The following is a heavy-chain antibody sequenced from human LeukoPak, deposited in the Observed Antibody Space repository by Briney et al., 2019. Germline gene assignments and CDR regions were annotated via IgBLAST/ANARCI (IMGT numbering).Heavy chain of an antibody. CDR3: AREGTYCSRTSGYDSFLDY. J-gene: IGHJ4*02. CDR1: GDSIRGFY. V-gene: IGHV4-4*07. D-gene: IGHD2-2*01. CDR2: IYPSGST. Sequence: SETLSLTCSVSGDSIRGFYWSWIRQPAGKGLEWIGCIYPSGSTNYNPSLKTRLTMSVETSRNQFSLRLSSVPAADTAVYYCAREGTYCSRTSGYDSFLDYWGQGTLVTVSS.